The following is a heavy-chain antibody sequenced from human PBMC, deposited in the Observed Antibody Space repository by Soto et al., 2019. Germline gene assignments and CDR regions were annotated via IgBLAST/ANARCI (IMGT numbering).Heavy chain of an antibody. CDR1: GNSITSHY. D-gene: IGHD2-15*01. Sequence: PSETLSLTCSVSGNSITSHYWIWIRQPPGKGLEWIGYIHYSGSTDYNPSLKSRLTISEDTSKNQFSLKLTSVIAADTAVYYCARGGWSLDYWGQGTLVTVSS. CDR3: ARGGWSLDY. V-gene: IGHV4-59*11. J-gene: IGHJ4*02. CDR2: IHYSGST.